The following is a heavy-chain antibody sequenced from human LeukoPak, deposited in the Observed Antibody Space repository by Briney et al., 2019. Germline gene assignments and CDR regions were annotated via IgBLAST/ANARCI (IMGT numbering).Heavy chain of an antibody. V-gene: IGHV4-4*07. J-gene: IGHJ4*02. CDR3: ARDPSGYSYGFYFEY. CDR2: IYTSGST. D-gene: IGHD5-18*01. Sequence: SETLSLTCTVSGGSISSYYWSWIRQPAGKGLEWVGRIYTSGSTNYNPSLKSRVTMSVDTSKNQFSLKLSSVTAADTAVYYCARDPSGYSYGFYFEYWGQGTLVTVSS. CDR1: GGSISSYY.